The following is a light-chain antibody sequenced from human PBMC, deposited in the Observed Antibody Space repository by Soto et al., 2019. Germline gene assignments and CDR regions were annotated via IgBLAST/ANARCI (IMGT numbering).Light chain of an antibody. CDR3: QQYESSVT. CDR1: QSISSTF. Sequence: EIVLTQSPGSLSLSPGERATLSCRASQSISSTFFAWYQQQAGQAPRLLIDGASSRATGIPDRFTGSGSGTDFTLTISRLEPDDFAVYFCQQYESSVTFGQGTKVEVK. J-gene: IGKJ1*01. V-gene: IGKV3-20*01. CDR2: GAS.